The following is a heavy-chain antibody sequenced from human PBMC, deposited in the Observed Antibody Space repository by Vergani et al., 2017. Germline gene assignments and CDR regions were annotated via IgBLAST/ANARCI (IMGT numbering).Heavy chain of an antibody. Sequence: VQLVESGGGLVQPGGSLRLSCAASGFTFSSYGMHWVRQAPGKGLEWVAVISYDGSNKYYADSVKGRFTISRDNSKNTLYLQMNSLRAEDTAVYYCAKDLAACPVGYWGQGTLVTVSS. CDR3: AKDLAACPVGY. D-gene: IGHD6-25*01. CDR1: GFTFSSYG. CDR2: ISYDGSNK. V-gene: IGHV3-30*18. J-gene: IGHJ4*02.